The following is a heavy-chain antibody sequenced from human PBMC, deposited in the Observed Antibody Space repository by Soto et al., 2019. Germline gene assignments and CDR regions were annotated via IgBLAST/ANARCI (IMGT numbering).Heavy chain of an antibody. Sequence: PGGSLRLSCLASGFTLRGYWMSWVRQAPGKGLEWVANIKQDGSANNYLDSVKGRFTISRDNAEKSVYLEMSSLRVEDTAVYYCARDESVAGTVDAFDIWGQGTMVTVSS. CDR3: ARDESVAGTVDAFDI. CDR1: GFTLRGYW. V-gene: IGHV3-7*01. CDR2: IKQDGSAN. J-gene: IGHJ3*02. D-gene: IGHD6-19*01.